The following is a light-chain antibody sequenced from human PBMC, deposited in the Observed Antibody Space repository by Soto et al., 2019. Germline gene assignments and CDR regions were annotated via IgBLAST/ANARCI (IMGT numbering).Light chain of an antibody. V-gene: IGLV2-14*01. CDR3: SSYTGSSTYVV. J-gene: IGLJ2*01. CDR2: DVS. CDR1: SYNVGGYNY. Sequence: QSVLTQPASVSGSPGQSITISCTGTSYNVGGYNYVSWYQQHPGKAPKLMIYDVSNRPSGVSNRFSGSKSANTASLTISGLQAEDEADYYCSSYTGSSTYVVFGGGTKLTAL.